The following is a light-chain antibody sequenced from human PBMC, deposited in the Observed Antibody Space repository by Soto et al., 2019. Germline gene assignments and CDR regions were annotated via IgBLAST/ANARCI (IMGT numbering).Light chain of an antibody. CDR1: QSISGY. V-gene: IGKV1-5*01. J-gene: IGKJ4*01. Sequence: DIQVTQSPSSLSASVGDRVTISCRASQSISGYLNWYQQKPGKAPKVLIFDASSLKTGVPSRFSGSGSGTEFTLTISSLQPDDFATYYCQQYNSVSLLTFGGGTKVDIK. CDR3: QQYNSVSLLT. CDR2: DAS.